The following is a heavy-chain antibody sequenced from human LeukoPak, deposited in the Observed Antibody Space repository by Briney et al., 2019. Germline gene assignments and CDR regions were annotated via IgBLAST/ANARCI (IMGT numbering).Heavy chain of an antibody. CDR1: GFTFSSYG. J-gene: IGHJ4*02. Sequence: PGGSLRLSCAASGFTFSSYGMHWVRQAPGKGLEWVAFIRYDGSNKYYADSVKGRFTISRDNYKNPLNMEMNSLRAEDPAVYYCAKAPPHYRVWDYYETIGLSYWGQGTLVTVSS. CDR3: AKAPPHYRVWDYYETIGLSY. V-gene: IGHV3-30*02. D-gene: IGHD3-22*01. CDR2: IRYDGSNK.